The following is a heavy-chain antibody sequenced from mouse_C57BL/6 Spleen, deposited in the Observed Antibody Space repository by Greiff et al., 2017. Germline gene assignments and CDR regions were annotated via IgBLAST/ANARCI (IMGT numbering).Heavy chain of an antibody. CDR1: GFNIKDDY. V-gene: IGHV14-4*01. J-gene: IGHJ4*01. Sequence: VHVKQSGAELVRPGASVKLSCTASGFNIKDDYMNWVKQRPEQGLEWIGWIDPENGDTEYAAKFQGKATITADTSSNTAYLQLSSLTSEDTAVYYCTTSDGMDYWGQGTSVTVSS. CDR3: TTSDGMDY. CDR2: IDPENGDT.